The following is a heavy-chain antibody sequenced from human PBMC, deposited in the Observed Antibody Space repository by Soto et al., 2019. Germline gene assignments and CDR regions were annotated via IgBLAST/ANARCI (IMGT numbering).Heavy chain of an antibody. CDR3: AREYCSSTSCPGIDP. J-gene: IGHJ5*02. V-gene: IGHV4-30-2*01. D-gene: IGHD2-2*01. CDR1: GGSIGRSSSS. CDR2: IYHSGST. Sequence: SETLSLTCSVSGGSIGRSSSSRRWIRQPPGKGLEWIGYIYHSGSTYYNPSLKSRVTISVDRSKNQFSLKLSSVTAADTAVYYCAREYCSSTSCPGIDPWGQGTLVTVSS.